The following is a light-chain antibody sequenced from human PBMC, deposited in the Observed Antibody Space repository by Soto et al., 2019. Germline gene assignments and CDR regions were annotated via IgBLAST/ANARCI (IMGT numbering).Light chain of an antibody. CDR2: GAS. Sequence: EIVMTQSPANLSVSPWDRATLSCRTSASVRDNLAWYQKKPGQAPRHLIYGASTRATGIPARFSGSGSGTEFTLTISSLQSEDFAVYYCQHYDNWPLTFGGGTKVEIK. CDR1: ASVRDN. CDR3: QHYDNWPLT. V-gene: IGKV3-15*01. J-gene: IGKJ4*01.